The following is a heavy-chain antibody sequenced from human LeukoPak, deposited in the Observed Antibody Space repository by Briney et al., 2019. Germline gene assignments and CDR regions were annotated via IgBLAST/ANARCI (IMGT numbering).Heavy chain of an antibody. V-gene: IGHV1-2*02. Sequence: GASVKVSCKASGYTFTGYYMHWVRQAPGQGLEWMGWINPNSGGTNYAQKLQGRVTMTTDTSTSTAYMELRSLRSDDTAVYYCARDFSSSWGSFDPWGQGTLVTVSS. CDR2: INPNSGGT. CDR3: ARDFSSSWGSFDP. D-gene: IGHD6-13*01. J-gene: IGHJ5*02. CDR1: GYTFTGYY.